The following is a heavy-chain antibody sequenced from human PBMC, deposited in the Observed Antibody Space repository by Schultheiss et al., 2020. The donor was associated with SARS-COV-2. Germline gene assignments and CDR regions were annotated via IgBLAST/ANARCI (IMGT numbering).Heavy chain of an antibody. CDR1: GFTFRSYS. D-gene: IGHD6-19*01. J-gene: IGHJ4*02. CDR2: ISGSGGST. V-gene: IGHV3-21*04. Sequence: GGSLRLSCAASGFTFRSYSMNWVRQAPGKGLEWVSSISGSGGSTYYADSVKGRFTISRDNAKNSLYLQMNSLRAEDTAVYYCARASGWYGPYYFDYWGQGTLVTVSS. CDR3: ARASGWYGPYYFDY.